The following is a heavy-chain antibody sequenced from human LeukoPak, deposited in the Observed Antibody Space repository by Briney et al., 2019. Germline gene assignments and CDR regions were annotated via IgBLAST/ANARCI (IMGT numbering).Heavy chain of an antibody. CDR2: IYNDGRT. V-gene: IGHV3-53*01. D-gene: IGHD1-1*01. CDR3: GKATGTLGN. Sequence: GGSLRLSCAASGFTVNNKYMTWVRQAPGKGLEWVSLIYNDGRTYYADSVKGRFTISRDNSQNTLYLQMDSLTADDTAIYYCGKATGTLGNWGQGTLVTVSS. CDR1: GFTVNNKY. J-gene: IGHJ4*02.